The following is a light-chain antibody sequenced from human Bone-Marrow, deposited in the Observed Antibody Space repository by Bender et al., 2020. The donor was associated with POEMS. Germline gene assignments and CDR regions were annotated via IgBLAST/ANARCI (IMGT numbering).Light chain of an antibody. Sequence: QSALTQPASVSGSLGQSVTISCTGTSSDIGAYNYVSWYQQHPGKAPKLMIYDVSNRPSGVSNRFSGSQSGNTASLTISGLQAEDEADYYCCSYAGSMTFLFGSGTNVTVL. J-gene: IGLJ1*01. CDR2: DVS. V-gene: IGLV2-14*03. CDR3: CSYAGSMTFL. CDR1: SSDIGAYNY.